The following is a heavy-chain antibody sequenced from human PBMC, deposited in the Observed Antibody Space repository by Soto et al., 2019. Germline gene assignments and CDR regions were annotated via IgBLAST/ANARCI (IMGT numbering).Heavy chain of an antibody. V-gene: IGHV1-69*13. D-gene: IGHD6-13*01. J-gene: IGHJ4*02. CDR3: ARAGSYSSQPLPSAGDFDY. Sequence: SVKVSCKASGGTFSSYAISWVRQAPGQGLEWMGGIIPIFGTANYAQKFQGRVTITADESTSTAYMELSSLRSEDTAVYYCARAGSYSSQPLPSAGDFDYWGQGTLVTVSS. CDR1: GGTFSSYA. CDR2: IIPIFGTA.